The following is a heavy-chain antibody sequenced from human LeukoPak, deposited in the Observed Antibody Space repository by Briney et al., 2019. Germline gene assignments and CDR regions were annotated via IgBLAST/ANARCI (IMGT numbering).Heavy chain of an antibody. D-gene: IGHD6-13*01. CDR3: ARSRIAAAYYYYYYMDV. J-gene: IGHJ6*03. CDR1: GYTFTGYY. Sequence: GASVKVSCKASGYTFTGYYMHWVRQAPGQGLEWMGWINPNSGGTNYAQKFQGRVTMTRDTSISTAYMELSRLRSDDTAVYYCARSRIAAAYYYYYYMDVWGKGTTVTISS. CDR2: INPNSGGT. V-gene: IGHV1-2*02.